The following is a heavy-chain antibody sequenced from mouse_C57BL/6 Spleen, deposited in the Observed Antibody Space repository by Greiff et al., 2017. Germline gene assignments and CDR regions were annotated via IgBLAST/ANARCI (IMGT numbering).Heavy chain of an antibody. V-gene: IGHV14-2*01. Sequence: VQLQQPGAELVKPGSSVKLSCTASGSTFKDYYMHWVKQRPEQGLEWIGRIDPEDGETKYAPKFQGKATITADTSSTTAYLQLSSLTSEDAAVYYCARGDYSSWFAYWGQGTLVTVSA. CDR3: ARGDYSSWFAY. J-gene: IGHJ3*01. CDR1: GSTFKDYY. CDR2: IDPEDGET. D-gene: IGHD1-1*01.